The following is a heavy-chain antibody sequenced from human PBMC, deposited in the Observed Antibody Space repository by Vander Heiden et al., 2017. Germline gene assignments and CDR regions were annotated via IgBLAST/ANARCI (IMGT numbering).Heavy chain of an antibody. CDR2: CKRKTDGGGR. J-gene: IGHJ4*02. CDR3: TSADGSYTWNYEGGENFDY. D-gene: IGHD1-7*01. V-gene: IGHV3-15*01. Sequence: EVQLVQSGAGVVTPGGLFSLCCAAPEFPLSNAWMRWVRQAAGKGREWVGRCKRKTDGGGRDNAAPVNGRFTISRDDSKNTLYLQMNSLNTEDTAVYYCTSADGSYTWNYEGGENFDYWGQGTLVTVSS. CDR1: EFPLSNAW.